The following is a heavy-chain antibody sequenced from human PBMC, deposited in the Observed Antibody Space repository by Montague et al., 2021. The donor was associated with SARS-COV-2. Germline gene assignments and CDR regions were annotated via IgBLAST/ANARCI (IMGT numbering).Heavy chain of an antibody. Sequence: SLRLSCAATGFTFSEYAMNWVRQAPGKGLEWVSVFYGGGGGAHYSDSVEGRFTISRDDSKRTLYLQMNSLRAEDTAVYYCAKDRKDYRTGLTLWGFDYWGQGTLVTVSS. CDR2: FYGGGGGA. V-gene: IGHV3-23*03. J-gene: IGHJ4*02. D-gene: IGHD3/OR15-3a*01. CDR1: GFTFSEYA. CDR3: AKDRKDYRTGLTLWGFDY.